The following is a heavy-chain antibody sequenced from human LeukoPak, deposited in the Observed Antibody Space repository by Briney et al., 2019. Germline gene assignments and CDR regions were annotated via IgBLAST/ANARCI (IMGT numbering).Heavy chain of an antibody. J-gene: IGHJ5*02. Sequence: RGGSLRLSCVASGFSFSTSGMNWVRQAPGKGLEWISYIGSSSSPIYYSDSVEGRFTISRDNAENSLYLQMNSLRAEDTAMYYCARAGPLYYYDYKGLDPWGQGTLVTVSS. D-gene: IGHD3-22*01. CDR2: IGSSSSPI. CDR1: GFSFSTSG. V-gene: IGHV3-48*04. CDR3: ARAGPLYYYDYKGLDP.